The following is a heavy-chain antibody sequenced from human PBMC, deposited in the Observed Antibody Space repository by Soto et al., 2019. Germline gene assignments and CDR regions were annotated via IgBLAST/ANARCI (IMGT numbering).Heavy chain of an antibody. CDR2: IWYDGSNK. Sequence: QVQLVESGGGVVQPGRSLRLSCVASGFTFSNYGMHWVRQAPGKGPEWVAVIWYDGSNKDYADAVKGRFTISRDNSRNTLYLHMNSQRAEDTAVYYCASGLETGDYWGQGTLGTVSS. V-gene: IGHV3-33*01. J-gene: IGHJ4*02. D-gene: IGHD3-10*01. CDR1: GFTFSNYG. CDR3: ASGLETGDY.